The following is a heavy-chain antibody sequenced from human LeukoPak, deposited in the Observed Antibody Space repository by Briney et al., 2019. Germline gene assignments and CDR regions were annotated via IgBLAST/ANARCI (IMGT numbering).Heavy chain of an antibody. CDR1: GYTFTTYG. CDR2: ISAHNGNT. Sequence: ASVKVSCKASGYTFTTYGIAWVRQAPGQGLEWMGWISAHNGNTNYARSLQGRVTMTTDTSTNTAYMELRSLRSDDTAVYYCARDGYFDLWGRGTLVTVSS. CDR3: ARDGYFDL. V-gene: IGHV1-18*01. J-gene: IGHJ2*01.